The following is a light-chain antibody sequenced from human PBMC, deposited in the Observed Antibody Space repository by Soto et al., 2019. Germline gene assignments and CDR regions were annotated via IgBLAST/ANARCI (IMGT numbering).Light chain of an antibody. CDR3: SSFTNSGTVV. V-gene: IGLV2-8*01. Sequence: QSALTQPPSASGSPGQSVTISCTGASSDVGGYSYVSWYQQHPGKAPKLMIYEVSKRPSGVPDRFSGSKSGNTASLTVSGLQAEDEAYYYCSSFTNSGTVVFGGGTKVTVL. J-gene: IGLJ2*01. CDR2: EVS. CDR1: SSDVGGYSY.